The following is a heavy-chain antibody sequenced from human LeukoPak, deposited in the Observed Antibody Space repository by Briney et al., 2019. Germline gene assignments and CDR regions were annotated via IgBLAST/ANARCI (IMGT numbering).Heavy chain of an antibody. CDR2: IYYSGST. D-gene: IGHD1-26*01. CDR3: VRDPVGGSTIFDC. J-gene: IGHJ4*02. Sequence: SETLSLTCTVSGGSISSSSYYWGWIRQPPGKGLEWIGSIYYSGSTYYNPSLKSRVTISVDTSKNQFSLQLSSVTPEDTAVYYCVRDPVGGSTIFDCWGQGTLVTVSS. CDR1: GGSISSSSYY. V-gene: IGHV4-39*02.